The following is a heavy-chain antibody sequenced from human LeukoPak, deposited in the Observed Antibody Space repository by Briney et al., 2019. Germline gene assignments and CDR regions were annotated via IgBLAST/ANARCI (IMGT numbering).Heavy chain of an antibody. V-gene: IGHV3-66*02. CDR3: ARDGGFGGPGGDNWFDS. J-gene: IGHJ5*01. Sequence: GGSLRLSCAAFGFTASAKYMSWVRQGPGKGLDWISSIYSDGGTNYADSVKGRFTISRDNSKNTLYLQMNSLRPEDTAVYYCARDGGFGGPGGDNWFDSWGQGALVTVSS. CDR2: IYSDGGT. CDR1: GFTASAKY. D-gene: IGHD3-16*01.